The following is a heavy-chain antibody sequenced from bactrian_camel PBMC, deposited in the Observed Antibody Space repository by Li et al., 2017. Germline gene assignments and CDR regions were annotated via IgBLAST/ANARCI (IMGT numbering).Heavy chain of an antibody. Sequence: QLVESGGGLVRPGGSLRLSCAASGFTFSSYDMSWFRRAPGKEREGISCINRGGGTTYYADSVKGRFTISRDNAKNTLSLQMNSLKSEDTALYYCVTVLRYSGVFAGYNYWGQGTQVTVS. CDR3: VTVLRYSGVFAGYNY. V-gene: IGHV3S40*01. CDR2: INRGGGTT. J-gene: IGHJ4*01. D-gene: IGHD2*01. CDR1: GFTFSSYD.